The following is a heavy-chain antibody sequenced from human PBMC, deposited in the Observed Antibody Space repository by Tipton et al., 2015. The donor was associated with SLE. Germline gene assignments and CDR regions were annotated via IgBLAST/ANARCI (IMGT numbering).Heavy chain of an antibody. D-gene: IGHD1-1*01. CDR3: TTDFTGTPAGYYYYYMDV. CDR1: GFTFSNAW. J-gene: IGHJ6*03. CDR2: IKSKTDGGTT. Sequence: SLRLSCAASGFTFSNAWMSWVRQAPGKGLEWVGRIKSKTDGGTTDYAAPVKGRFTISRDDSKNTLYLQMNSLKTEDTAVYYCTTDFTGTPAGYYYYYMDVWGKGTTVTVSS. V-gene: IGHV3-15*01.